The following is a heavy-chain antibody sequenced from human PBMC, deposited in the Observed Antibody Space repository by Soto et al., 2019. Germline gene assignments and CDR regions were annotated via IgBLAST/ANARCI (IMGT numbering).Heavy chain of an antibody. CDR1: GFSLSTSGVG. J-gene: IGHJ4*02. CDR2: IYWDDDK. CDR3: ARYDSPLIRFDY. D-gene: IGHD3-22*01. Sequence: QITLKESGPTLVKPTQTLTLTCTFSGFSLSTSGVGVGWIRQPPGKALEWLALIYWDDDKRYSPSLKSRLTITKDTSKTQVVLTMTNMDPVDTATYYCARYDSPLIRFDYWGQGTLVTVSS. V-gene: IGHV2-5*02.